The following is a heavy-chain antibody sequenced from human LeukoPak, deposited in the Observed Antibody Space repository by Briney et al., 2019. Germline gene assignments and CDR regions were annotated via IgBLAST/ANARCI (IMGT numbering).Heavy chain of an antibody. CDR2: IYHSGST. CDR3: ARGTAMVKAYYYYYMDV. J-gene: IGHJ6*03. V-gene: IGHV4-38-2*02. D-gene: IGHD5-18*01. CDR1: GYSINSGYY. Sequence: PSETLSLTCTVSGYSINSGYYWGWIRQPPGKGLEWIGSIYHSGSTYYNPSLKSRITISVDTSKNHFSLRLSSVTAADTAVYYCARGTAMVKAYYYYYMDVWGKGTTVTVSS.